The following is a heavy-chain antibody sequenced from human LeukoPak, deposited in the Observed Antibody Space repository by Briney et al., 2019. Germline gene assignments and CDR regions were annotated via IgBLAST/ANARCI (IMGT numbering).Heavy chain of an antibody. CDR2: IYTSGST. D-gene: IGHD6-6*01. J-gene: IGHJ4*02. Sequence: SETLSLTCTVSGGSVSSGTYYWTWIRQPAGKGLEWIGRIYTSGSTNFNPSLKSRVSISLDTSQNQFSLKVSTVTAADTAVYYCAREGAVRNFDYWGQGILVTVSS. CDR3: AREGAVRNFDY. V-gene: IGHV4-61*02. CDR1: GGSVSSGTYY.